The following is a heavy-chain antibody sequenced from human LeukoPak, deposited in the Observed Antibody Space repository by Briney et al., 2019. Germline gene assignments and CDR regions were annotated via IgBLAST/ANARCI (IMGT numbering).Heavy chain of an antibody. V-gene: IGHV1-2*06. Sequence: ASVKVSCKASGYTFTGYYMHWVRQAPGQGLEWMGRINPNSGGTNYAQKFQGRVTITRDTSISTAYMELSRLRSDDTAVYYCASEWELQGYDAFDIWGQGTMVTVSS. CDR2: INPNSGGT. J-gene: IGHJ3*02. CDR1: GYTFTGYY. CDR3: ASEWELQGYDAFDI. D-gene: IGHD1-26*01.